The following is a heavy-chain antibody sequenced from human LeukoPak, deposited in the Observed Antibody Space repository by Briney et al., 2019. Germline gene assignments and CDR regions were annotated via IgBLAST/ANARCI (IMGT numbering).Heavy chain of an antibody. CDR1: GGTFSSYA. V-gene: IGHV1-69*04. CDR2: IIPILGIA. CDR3: AREPHGTVVVT. J-gene: IGHJ5*02. D-gene: IGHD2-21*01. Sequence: GASVKVSCKASGGTFSSYAISWVRQAPGQGLEWMGRIIPILGIANYAQKFQGRVTITADKSTSTAYMELSSLRSEDTAVYYCAREPHGTVVVTWGQGTLVTVSS.